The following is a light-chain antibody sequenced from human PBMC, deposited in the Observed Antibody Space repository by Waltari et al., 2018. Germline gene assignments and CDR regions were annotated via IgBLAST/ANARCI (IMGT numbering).Light chain of an antibody. CDR3: SSSSTFTTLVV. CDR1: RSDIGTSNY. Sequence: QTALTQPASVSVSPRQSITISCTGARSDIGTSNYVSWYQQHPGKAPKLMIYAVSNRPSAVSDRFSGSKSANPASLTISGLRAEDEAYYYCSSSSTFTTLVVFGGGTKLTVL. V-gene: IGLV2-14*03. CDR2: AVS. J-gene: IGLJ2*01.